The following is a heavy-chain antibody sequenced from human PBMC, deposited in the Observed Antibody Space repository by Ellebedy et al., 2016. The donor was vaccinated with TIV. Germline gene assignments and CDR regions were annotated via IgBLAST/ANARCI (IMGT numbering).Heavy chain of an antibody. Sequence: AASVKVSCKASGGTFSSYVISWVRQAPGQGLEWMGIINPSGGSTSYAQKFQGSVTMTRDTSARTVYMELSSLRSEDTAVYYCARSTYYHDSSGSGGYYFDYWGQGTLVTVSS. V-gene: IGHV1-46*01. CDR2: INPSGGST. J-gene: IGHJ4*02. CDR3: ARSTYYHDSSGSGGYYFDY. D-gene: IGHD3-22*01. CDR1: GGTFSSYV.